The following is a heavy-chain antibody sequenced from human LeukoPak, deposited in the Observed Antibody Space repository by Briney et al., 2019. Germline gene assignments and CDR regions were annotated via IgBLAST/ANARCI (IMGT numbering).Heavy chain of an antibody. CDR1: GFTVSSDY. J-gene: IGHJ6*02. D-gene: IGHD2-21*02. CDR2: IYSGGST. CDR3: ARNCGGDCYSYPYYYYYYGMDV. Sequence: PRGSLRLSCAASGFTVSSDYMSWVRQAPGKGLEWVSVIYSGGSTYYADSVKGRFTISRHNSKNTLYLQMNSLRAEDTAVYYCARNCGGDCYSYPYYYYYYGMDVWGQGTTVTVSS. V-gene: IGHV3-53*04.